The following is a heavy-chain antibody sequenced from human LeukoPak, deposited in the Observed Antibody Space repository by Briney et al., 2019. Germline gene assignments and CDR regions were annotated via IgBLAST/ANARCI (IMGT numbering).Heavy chain of an antibody. CDR3: ARGLTRNFYDSSAGFDV. D-gene: IGHD3-22*01. V-gene: IGHV4-59*01. J-gene: IGHJ4*02. CDR2: IYYSGST. Sequence: SETLSLTCTVSGDSISPFCWTWIRQPPGKGLEWIGNIYYSGSTSYNPSLKSRVTISLDTSKNQFSLRLTSVTAADTAVYYCARGLTRNFYDSSAGFDVGGQGTLLTVSS. CDR1: GDSISPFC.